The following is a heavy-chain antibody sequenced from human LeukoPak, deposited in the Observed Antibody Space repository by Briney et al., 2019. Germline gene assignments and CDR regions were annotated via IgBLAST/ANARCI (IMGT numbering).Heavy chain of an antibody. J-gene: IGHJ6*02. CDR2: ISYDGSNK. V-gene: IGHV3-30*03. D-gene: IGHD2-15*01. CDR3: ARVGGYYYGMDV. CDR1: GFTFSSYS. Sequence: TGGSLRLSCAASGFTFSSYSMNWVRQAPGKGLEWVAVISYDGSNKYYADSVKGRFTISRDNSKNTLYLQMNSLRAEDTAVYYCARVGGYYYGMDVWGQGTTVTVSS.